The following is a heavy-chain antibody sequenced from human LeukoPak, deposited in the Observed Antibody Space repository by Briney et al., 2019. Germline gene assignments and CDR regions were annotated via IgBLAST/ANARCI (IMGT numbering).Heavy chain of an antibody. J-gene: IGHJ5*02. V-gene: IGHV4-59*01. D-gene: IGHD1-26*01. CDR2: ISYSGST. Sequence: PSETLSLTCSVSGGSISSYYWSWIRQPPGKGLEWIGYISYSGSTDYNPSLKSRVTISLDTSKNQFSLKLTSVTAADTAVYYCAREGYSESFLKWFDPWGQGTLVTSSS. CDR1: GGSISSYY. CDR3: AREGYSESFLKWFDP.